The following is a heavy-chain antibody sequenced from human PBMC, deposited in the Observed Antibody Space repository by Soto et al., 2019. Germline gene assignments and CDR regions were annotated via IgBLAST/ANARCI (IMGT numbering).Heavy chain of an antibody. V-gene: IGHV1-69*01. J-gene: IGHJ4*02. CDR2: IMPMLGAP. CDR3: ARTGGSSWYDY. Sequence: QVHLVQSGAEVKKPGSSVKVSCKASGGTFSAYLLSWVRQAPGQGLEWMGGIMPMLGAPNYAQKFQGRVTITADESTSTAYMELSSLRSEDTAVYHCARTGGSSWYDYWGQGTLVTVSS. CDR1: GGTFSAYL. D-gene: IGHD6-13*01.